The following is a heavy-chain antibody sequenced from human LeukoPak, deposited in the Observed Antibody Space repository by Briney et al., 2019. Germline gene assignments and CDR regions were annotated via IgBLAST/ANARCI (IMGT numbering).Heavy chain of an antibody. CDR1: GGTFSSYA. D-gene: IGHD3-10*01. CDR2: IITILGIA. Sequence: ASVKVSCKASGGTFSSYAISWVRQAPGQGLEWMGRIITILGIANYAQKFQGRVTITADKSTSTAYMELSSLRSEDTAVYYCARDSNGSGSFHYYYYYGMDVWGQGTTVT. CDR3: ARDSNGSGSFHYYYYYGMDV. V-gene: IGHV1-69*04. J-gene: IGHJ6*02.